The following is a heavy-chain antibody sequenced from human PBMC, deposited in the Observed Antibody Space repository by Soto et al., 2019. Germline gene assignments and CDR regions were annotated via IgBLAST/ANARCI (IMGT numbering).Heavy chain of an antibody. D-gene: IGHD2-21*02. J-gene: IGHJ4*02. CDR3: ARVNPLGGDSYY. V-gene: IGHV1-18*01. Sequence: SSVKVSYKASFYTFTSYVISWVRQAPGQGLEWMGWISAYNGNTNYAQKLQGRVTMNTDTCTSTAYMELRSLRSDDTAVYYCARVNPLGGDSYYWGQGTLVNVSS. CDR2: ISAYNGNT. CDR1: FYTFTSYV.